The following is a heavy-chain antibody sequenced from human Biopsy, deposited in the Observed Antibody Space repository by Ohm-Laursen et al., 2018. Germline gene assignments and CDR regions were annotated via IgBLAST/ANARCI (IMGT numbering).Heavy chain of an antibody. D-gene: IGHD5-12*01. V-gene: IGHV4-38-2*01. J-gene: IGHJ6*02. CDR3: ARVAGGYAYYYGMDV. CDR1: GYSVTNDYY. Sequence: GTLSLTCAVSGYSVTNDYYWGWIRQPPGKGLEWIGNIYYDGITYYNPSLKSRVAMSVNTSKNQFSLGLTSVTAADTAVYYCARVAGGYAYYYGMDVWGQGTTVIVSS. CDR2: IYYDGIT.